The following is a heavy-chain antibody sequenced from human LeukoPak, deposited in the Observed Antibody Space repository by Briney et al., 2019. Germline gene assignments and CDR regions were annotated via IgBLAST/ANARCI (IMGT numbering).Heavy chain of an antibody. CDR1: GGTFSSYT. CDR2: IIPILGIA. Sequence: ASVKVSCKASGGTFSSYTISWVRQAPGQGLEWMGRIIPILGIANYARKFQGRVTITADKSTSTAYMELSSLRSEDTAVYYCARGEIPAAIYLASGDYWGQGTLVTVSS. CDR3: ARGEIPAAIYLASGDY. D-gene: IGHD2-2*02. J-gene: IGHJ4*02. V-gene: IGHV1-69*02.